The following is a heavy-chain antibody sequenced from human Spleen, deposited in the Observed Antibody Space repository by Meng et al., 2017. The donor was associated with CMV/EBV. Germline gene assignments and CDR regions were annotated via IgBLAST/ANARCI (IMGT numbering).Heavy chain of an antibody. Sequence: GGSLRLSCVTSGFTFNRNWMYWVRQAPGKGLEWVSVISGIGGSTYYAESVKGRFTISRDNSKNTLYLHMNSLRVDDTAVYYCAKAVVPVYYYYGMDVWGRGTTVTVSS. D-gene: IGHD2-2*01. J-gene: IGHJ6*02. V-gene: IGHV3-23*01. CDR1: GFTFNRNW. CDR2: ISGIGGST. CDR3: AKAVVPVYYYYGMDV.